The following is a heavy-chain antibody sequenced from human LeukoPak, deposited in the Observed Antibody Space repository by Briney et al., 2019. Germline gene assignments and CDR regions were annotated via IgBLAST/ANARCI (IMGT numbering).Heavy chain of an antibody. D-gene: IGHD5-12*01. J-gene: IGHJ4*02. Sequence: GGSLRLSCAASGFTFSSYEMNWVRQAPGKGLEWVSYISSSGSTIYYADSVKGRFTNSRDNSKNTLYLQMNSLRTEDTAVYYCARGCPRLRRGGQGGDYWGREPLVTVSS. V-gene: IGHV3-48*03. CDR3: ARGCPRLRRGGQGGDY. CDR1: GFTFSSYE. CDR2: ISSSGSTI.